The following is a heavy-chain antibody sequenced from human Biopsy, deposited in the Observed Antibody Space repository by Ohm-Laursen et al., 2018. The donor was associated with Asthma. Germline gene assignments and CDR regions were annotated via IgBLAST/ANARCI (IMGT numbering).Heavy chain of an antibody. CDR3: ARCQAGYSSGWSLLLKKIYYSGMDV. D-gene: IGHD6-19*01. CDR1: GGTFSNFA. CDR2: VMTVFGTT. J-gene: IGHJ6*02. V-gene: IGHV1-69*13. Sequence: EASVKVSCKAPGGTFSNFAISWVRQAPGQGLEWLGGVMTVFGTTNYAQKFQGRVTITADESTSTAYMEVTSLRSEDTAIYYCARCQAGYSSGWSLLLKKIYYSGMDVWGQGTAITVSS.